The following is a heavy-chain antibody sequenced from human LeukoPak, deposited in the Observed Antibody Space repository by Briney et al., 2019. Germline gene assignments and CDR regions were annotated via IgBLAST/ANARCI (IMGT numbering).Heavy chain of an antibody. CDR1: GFTFSSYA. CDR3: AKDLEIISSSWPD. Sequence: GGSLRLSCAASGFTFSSYAMSWDRQAPGKGLEWVSAISGSGGSTYYADSVKGRFTISRDNSKNTLYLQMNSLRAEDTAVYYCAKDLEIISSSWPDWGQGTLVTVSS. CDR2: ISGSGGST. D-gene: IGHD6-13*01. J-gene: IGHJ4*02. V-gene: IGHV3-23*01.